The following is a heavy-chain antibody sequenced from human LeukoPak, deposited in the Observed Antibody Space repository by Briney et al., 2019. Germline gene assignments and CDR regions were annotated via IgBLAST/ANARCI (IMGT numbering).Heavy chain of an antibody. CDR2: INHSGST. CDR1: GGSFSGYY. CDR3: ARVNGGLVIVNYYYYYMDV. Sequence: SETLSLTCAVHGGSFSGYYWSWIRQPPGRGREWIGEINHSGSTNYNPSLKSRVTISVDTSKNQFSQKLSSVTAADTAVYYCARVNGGLVIVNYYYYYMDVWGKGTTVTVSS. J-gene: IGHJ6*03. V-gene: IGHV4-34*01. D-gene: IGHD3-16*02.